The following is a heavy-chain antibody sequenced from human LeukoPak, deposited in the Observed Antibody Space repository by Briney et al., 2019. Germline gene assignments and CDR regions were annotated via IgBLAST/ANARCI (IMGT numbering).Heavy chain of an antibody. CDR1: GYTFTSYY. V-gene: IGHV1-46*01. CDR3: ARDLLSSSSWSDWFDP. J-gene: IGHJ5*02. Sequence: ASVKVSFKASGYTFTSYYMHWVRQAPGQGLEWMGIINPSGGSTSYAQKFQGRVTMTRDTSTSTVYMELSSLRSEDTAVYYCARDLLSSSSWSDWFDPWGQGTLVTVSS. D-gene: IGHD6-13*01. CDR2: INPSGGST.